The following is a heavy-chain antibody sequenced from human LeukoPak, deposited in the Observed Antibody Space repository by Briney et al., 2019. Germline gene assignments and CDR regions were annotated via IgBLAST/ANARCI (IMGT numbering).Heavy chain of an antibody. Sequence: SETLSLTCTVSGGSISSYYWSWIRQPPGKGQEWIGYIYYSGSTNYNPSLKSRVTISVDTSKNQFSLKLSSVTAADTAVYYCARHIRWPRAEYFQHWGQGTLVTVSS. J-gene: IGHJ1*01. V-gene: IGHV4-59*08. CDR3: ARHIRWPRAEYFQH. D-gene: IGHD4-23*01. CDR2: IYYSGST. CDR1: GGSISSYY.